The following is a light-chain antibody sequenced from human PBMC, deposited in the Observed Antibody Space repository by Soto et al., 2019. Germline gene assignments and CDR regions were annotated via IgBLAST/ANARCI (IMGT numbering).Light chain of an antibody. J-gene: IGLJ1*01. V-gene: IGLV2-14*01. CDR1: SSDVGGYNY. CDR2: AVS. Sequence: QSALTQPASVSGSPGQSITISGTGTSSDVGGYNYVSWYQQHPGKAPKFMIYAVSNRPSGVSNRFAGSKSGNTASLTISGLQAEDEADYYCSSYTTGNTRQIVFGTGTKLTVL. CDR3: SSYTTGNTRQIV.